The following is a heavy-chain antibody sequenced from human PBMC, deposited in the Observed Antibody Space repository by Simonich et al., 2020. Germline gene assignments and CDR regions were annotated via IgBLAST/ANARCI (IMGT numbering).Heavy chain of an antibody. Sequence: QVQLVQSGAEVKKPGASVKVSCKASGYTFTSYDINWVRQATEQGLEWMGWMNPNSGNKGYAQKFQVRVTITRNTSISKAYMELSSLRYEDTAVYYCARGRGGMSRGYVDYWGQGTLVTVSS. D-gene: IGHD2-15*01. V-gene: IGHV1-8*03. CDR1: GYTFTSYD. CDR2: MNPNSGNK. J-gene: IGHJ4*02. CDR3: ARGRGGMSRGYVDY.